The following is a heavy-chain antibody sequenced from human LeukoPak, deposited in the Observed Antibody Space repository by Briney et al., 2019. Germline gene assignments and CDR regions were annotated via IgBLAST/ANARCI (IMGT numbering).Heavy chain of an antibody. J-gene: IGHJ4*02. Sequence: SETLSLTCTVSGGSISSYYWSWIRQPPGKGLEWIGYIYYSGTTNYNPSLKSRVTISIDTSKNQFSLKLTSVTAADTAVYYCARQTGSGLFILPGGQGTLVTVSS. CDR2: IYYSGTT. V-gene: IGHV4-59*08. D-gene: IGHD3/OR15-3a*01. CDR1: GGSISSYY. CDR3: ARQTGSGLFILP.